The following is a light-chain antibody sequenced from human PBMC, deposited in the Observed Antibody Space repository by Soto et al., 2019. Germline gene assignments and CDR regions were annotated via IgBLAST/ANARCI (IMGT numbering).Light chain of an antibody. J-gene: IGKJ3*01. V-gene: IGKV1-33*01. CDR3: QQYDNLLCT. Sequence: DIQMTQSPSSLSASLGDRVTITCQASQDISNYLNWYQQKPGKAPKLLIYDASNLETGVASRFSGSGSGTDFTFNISSLQPEDIATYYFQQYDNLLCTVGPGTKVDIK. CDR2: DAS. CDR1: QDISNY.